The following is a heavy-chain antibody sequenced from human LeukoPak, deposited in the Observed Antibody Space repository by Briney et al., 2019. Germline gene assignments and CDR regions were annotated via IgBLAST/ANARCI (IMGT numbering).Heavy chain of an antibody. CDR1: GYTFTGYY. J-gene: IGHJ4*02. CDR3: APLFGYGLGGKN. D-gene: IGHD5-18*01. V-gene: IGHV1-2*02. CDR2: INPNSGGT. Sequence: ASVKVSCKASGYTFTGYYMHWERQAPGQGLEWMGWINPNSGGTNYAQKFQGRVTMTRDTSISTAYMELSRLRSDDTAVYYCAPLFGYGLGGKNWGQGTLVTVSS.